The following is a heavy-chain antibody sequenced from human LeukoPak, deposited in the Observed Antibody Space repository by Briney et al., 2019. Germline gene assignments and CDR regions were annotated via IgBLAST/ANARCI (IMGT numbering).Heavy chain of an antibody. V-gene: IGHV6-1*01. CDR2: TYYRSKWST. Sequence: ETLSLSCANSLDSFSSNSASGMSIRQPPSRGLESLVWTYYRSKWSTDYAVSVKSRISINTDTSKNQFSLQLNSVTPDDTAVYYCAGGPYQRIAYWGQGTLVTVSS. J-gene: IGHJ4*02. CDR1: LDSFSSNSAS. D-gene: IGHD2-2*01. CDR3: AGGPYQRIAY.